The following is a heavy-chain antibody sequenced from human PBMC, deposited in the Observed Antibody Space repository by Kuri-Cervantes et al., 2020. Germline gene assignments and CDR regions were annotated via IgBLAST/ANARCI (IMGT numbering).Heavy chain of an antibody. V-gene: IGHV1-18*01. CDR2: ISVYNGNT. CDR1: GYTFTSYG. J-gene: IGHJ6*02. Sequence: ASVKVSCKASGYTFTSYGISWVRQAPGQGLEWMGWISVYNGNTNYAQKLQGRVTMTRNTSISTAYMELSSLRSEDTAVYYCARDLDYDYVWGSYRYTARGMDVWGQGTTVTVSS. CDR3: ARDLDYDYVWGSYRYTARGMDV. D-gene: IGHD3-16*02.